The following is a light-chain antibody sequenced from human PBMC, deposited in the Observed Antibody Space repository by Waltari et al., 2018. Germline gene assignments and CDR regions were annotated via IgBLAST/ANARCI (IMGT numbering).Light chain of an antibody. J-gene: IGKJ1*01. Sequence: DIVMTQSPDSLAVSLGERATINCKSSQSVLYSPNNKNYLAWYQHRPGQSPKLLIYWVSTRESGVPDRFSGSGSGTDFTLTISSLQAEDVAVYYCQQYYSARTFGQGTKVEIK. CDR3: QQYYSART. CDR2: WVS. V-gene: IGKV4-1*01. CDR1: QSVLYSPNNKNY.